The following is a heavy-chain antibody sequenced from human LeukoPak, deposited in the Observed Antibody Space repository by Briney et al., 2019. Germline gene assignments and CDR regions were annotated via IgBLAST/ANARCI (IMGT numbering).Heavy chain of an antibody. CDR2: INHSGST. D-gene: IGHD3-16*01. V-gene: IGHV4-34*01. CDR1: GGSFSGYY. J-gene: IGHJ5*02. CDR3: ARGLGSSFGNWFDP. Sequence: ETLSLTCAVYGGSFSGYYWSWIRQPPGKGLEWIGEINHSGSTNYNPSLKSRVTISVDTSKNQFSLKLSSVTAADTAVYYCARGLGSSFGNWFDPWGQGTLVTVSS.